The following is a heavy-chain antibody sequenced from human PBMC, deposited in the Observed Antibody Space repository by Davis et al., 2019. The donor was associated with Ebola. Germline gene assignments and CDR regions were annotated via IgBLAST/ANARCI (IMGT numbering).Heavy chain of an antibody. CDR1: GFTFSSYG. Sequence: PGGSLRLSCAASGFTFSSYGMHWVRQAPGNGLEWVTVIWYDGSNKDYADSVKGRFSISRDKSNNTVYLQMNSLRAEDTAVYYCARSRGSTVTPFDYWGQGTLVTVSS. J-gene: IGHJ4*02. CDR2: IWYDGSNK. V-gene: IGHV3-33*01. CDR3: ARSRGSTVTPFDY. D-gene: IGHD4-17*01.